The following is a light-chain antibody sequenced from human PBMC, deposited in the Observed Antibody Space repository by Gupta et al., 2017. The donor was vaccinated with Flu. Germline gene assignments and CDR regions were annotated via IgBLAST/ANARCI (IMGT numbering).Light chain of an antibody. CDR1: SGSIASNY. V-gene: IGLV6-57*03. J-gene: IGLJ3*02. CDR2: EDN. CDR3: QSYDSSNRWV. Sequence: FMLTQHHSVSESPGKTVTISCTRSSGSIASNYVQWYQQRPGSAPTTVIYEDNQRPAGVPDRFSGSSDSSSNSASLTISGLKTEDEADYYCQSYDSSNRWVFGGGTKLTVL.